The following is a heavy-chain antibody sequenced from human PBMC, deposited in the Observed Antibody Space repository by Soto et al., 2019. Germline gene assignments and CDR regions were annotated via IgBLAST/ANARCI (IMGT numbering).Heavy chain of an antibody. CDR2: IYYSEST. D-gene: IGHD2-21*02. V-gene: IGHV4-31*03. CDR1: GGSISSGGYY. J-gene: IGHJ3*02. Sequence: SETLSLTCTVSGGSISSGGYYWSWIRQHPGKGLEWIGYIYYSESTYYNPSLKSRVTISVDTSKNQFSLKLSSVTAADTAVYYCARVCGGDCHNAFDIWGQGTMVTVSS. CDR3: ARVCGGDCHNAFDI.